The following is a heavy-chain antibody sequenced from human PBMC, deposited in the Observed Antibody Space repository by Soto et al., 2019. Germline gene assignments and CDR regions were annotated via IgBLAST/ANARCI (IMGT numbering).Heavy chain of an antibody. CDR1: GGSISSYY. Sequence: QVQLQESGPGLVKPSETLSLTCTVSGGSISSYYWSWIRQPPGKGLEWIGYIYYSGSTNYNPSLKSRVTISVDTSKNQFSLKLSSVTAADTAVYYCARQGMSGYEPIDYWGQGTLVTVSS. V-gene: IGHV4-59*08. CDR3: ARQGMSGYEPIDY. J-gene: IGHJ4*02. CDR2: IYYSGST. D-gene: IGHD5-12*01.